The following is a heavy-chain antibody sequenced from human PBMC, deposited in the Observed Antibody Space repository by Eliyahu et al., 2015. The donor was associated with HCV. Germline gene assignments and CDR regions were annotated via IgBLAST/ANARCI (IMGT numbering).Heavy chain of an antibody. CDR1: GGSITTYY. CDR2: IHCSGST. D-gene: IGHD6-19*01. CDR3: ASGGGGIAVAGTGGWFDP. Sequence: QVQLQESGPGLVKPSETLSLTCTVSGGSITTYYWSWIRXPPGKGLEWIGYIHCSGSTNYNPSLKSRVTISVDTSRNQFSLNLTSVTAADTAVYYCASGGGGIAVAGTGGWFDPWGQGTLVTVSS. V-gene: IGHV4-59*01. J-gene: IGHJ5*02.